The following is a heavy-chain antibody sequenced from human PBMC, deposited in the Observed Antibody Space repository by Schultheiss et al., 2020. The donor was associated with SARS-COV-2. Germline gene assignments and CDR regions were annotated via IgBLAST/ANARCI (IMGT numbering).Heavy chain of an antibody. V-gene: IGHV1-2*02. D-gene: IGHD3-3*01. Sequence: ASVKVSCKASGYTFTGYYMHWVRQAPGQGLEWMGWINPNSGGTNYAQKFQGRVTMTRDTSISTAYMELSRLRSDDTAVYYCARDFGERYYYYMDVWGKGTTVTGSS. J-gene: IGHJ6*03. CDR2: INPNSGGT. CDR3: ARDFGERYYYYMDV. CDR1: GYTFTGYY.